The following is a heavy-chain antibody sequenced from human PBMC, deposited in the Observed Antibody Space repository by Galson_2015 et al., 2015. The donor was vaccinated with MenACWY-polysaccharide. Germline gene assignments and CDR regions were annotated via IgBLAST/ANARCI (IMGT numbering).Heavy chain of an antibody. Sequence: SEPLSLTCAASDSSIRSGYFWGWIRQPPGKGLEWIASIFHSGTPYYNPSLKSRVTISVDTSKNKFSLKLSSVTAADTAVYYCARVEKYSGSFYILYWGQGTLVTVSS. J-gene: IGHJ4*02. CDR2: IFHSGTP. V-gene: IGHV4-38-2*01. CDR1: DSSIRSGYF. CDR3: ARVEKYSGSFYILY. D-gene: IGHD1-26*01.